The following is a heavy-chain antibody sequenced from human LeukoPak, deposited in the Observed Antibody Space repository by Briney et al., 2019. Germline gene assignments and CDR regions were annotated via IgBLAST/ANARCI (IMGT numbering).Heavy chain of an antibody. CDR1: GGSFSGYY. J-gene: IGHJ4*02. D-gene: IGHD3-22*01. Sequence: PSETLSLTCAVYGGSFSGYYWSWIRQPPGKGLEWIGEINHSGSTNYNPSLKSRVNISVDTSKNQFSLKLSSVTAADTAVYYCASSYYYDSSGYSIDYWGQGTLVTVSS. CDR3: ASSYYYDSSGYSIDY. CDR2: INHSGST. V-gene: IGHV4-34*01.